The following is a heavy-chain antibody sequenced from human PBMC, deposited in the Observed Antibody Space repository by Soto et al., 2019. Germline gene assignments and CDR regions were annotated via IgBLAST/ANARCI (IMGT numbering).Heavy chain of an antibody. J-gene: IGHJ6*03. V-gene: IGHV4-31*03. CDR1: GGSISSGGYY. CDR3: ARGPQMNYYYYYYMDV. CDR2: IYYSGST. Sequence: PSETLSLTCTVSGGSISSGGYYWSWIRQHPGKGLEWIGYIYYSGSTYYNPSLKSRVTISVDTSKNQFSLKLSSVTAADTAVYNCARGPQMNYYYYYYMDVWGKGTTVTVSS.